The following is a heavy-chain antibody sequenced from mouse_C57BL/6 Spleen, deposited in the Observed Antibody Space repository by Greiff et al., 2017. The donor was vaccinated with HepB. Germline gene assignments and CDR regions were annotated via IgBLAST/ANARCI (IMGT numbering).Heavy chain of an antibody. Sequence: EVQGVESGGGLVQPGGSMKLSCAASGFTFSDAWMDWVRQSPEKGLEWVAEIRNKANNHATYYAESVKGRFTISRDDSKSSVYLQMNSLRAEDTGIYYCTTQLYRFYAMDYWGQGTSVTVSS. CDR2: IRNKANNHAT. V-gene: IGHV6-6*01. CDR3: TTQLYRFYAMDY. D-gene: IGHD2-14*01. J-gene: IGHJ4*01. CDR1: GFTFSDAW.